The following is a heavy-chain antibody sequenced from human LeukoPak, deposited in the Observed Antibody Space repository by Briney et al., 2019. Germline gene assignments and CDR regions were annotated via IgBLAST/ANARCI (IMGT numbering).Heavy chain of an antibody. Sequence: GASVKVSCKASGYTFTSYDINWVRQAPGQGLEWMGRIIPILGITNYAQSFQDRVTITADKSTTTAYMELSSLRSEDTAVYYCARALWGDGYSYGYGDYWGQGTLVTVSS. CDR1: GYTFTSYD. CDR2: IIPILGIT. CDR3: ARALWGDGYSYGYGDY. J-gene: IGHJ4*02. V-gene: IGHV1-69*10. D-gene: IGHD5-18*01.